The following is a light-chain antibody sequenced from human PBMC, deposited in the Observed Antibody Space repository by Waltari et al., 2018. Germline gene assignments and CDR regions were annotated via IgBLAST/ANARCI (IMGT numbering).Light chain of an antibody. CDR3: SSYTSSNTLI. Sequence: QSALTQPASVSGSPGQSITISCTGTSSDVGAYNYVSWYQQHPGKAPKLMIYDVSKRPSGVSNRFSGSKSANTASLTNSGLQAEDEADYYCSSYTSSNTLIFGGGTTLTVL. J-gene: IGLJ2*01. CDR1: SSDVGAYNY. CDR2: DVS. V-gene: IGLV2-14*03.